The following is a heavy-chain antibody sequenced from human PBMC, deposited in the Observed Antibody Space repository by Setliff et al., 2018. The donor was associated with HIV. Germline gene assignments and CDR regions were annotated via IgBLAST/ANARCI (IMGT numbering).Heavy chain of an antibody. CDR3: VRDKWLVPDTFDI. J-gene: IGHJ3*02. D-gene: IGHD6-19*01. Sequence: GGSLRLSCAASGFTFSSYTMNWVRQAPGKGLEWVSYISSSGSTIYYADSVKGRFTISRDNAKNSLYLQMNSLRAEDMALYYCVRDKWLVPDTFDIWGQGTMVTVSS. CDR2: ISSSGSTI. V-gene: IGHV3-48*04. CDR1: GFTFSSYT.